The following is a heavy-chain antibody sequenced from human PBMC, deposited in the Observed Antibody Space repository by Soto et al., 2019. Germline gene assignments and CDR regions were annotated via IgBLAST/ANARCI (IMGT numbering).Heavy chain of an antibody. CDR3: ARESTRGWHMNDAFEI. J-gene: IGHJ3*02. Sequence: ASVKVSCKASGYTFTSYGISWVRQAPGQGLEWMGWISAYNGNTNYAQKLQGRVTMTTDTSTSTAYMELRSLRSDDTAVYYCARESTRGWHMNDAFEIWGQGTMVTVSS. CDR2: ISAYNGNT. V-gene: IGHV1-18*01. CDR1: GYTFTSYG. D-gene: IGHD6-19*01.